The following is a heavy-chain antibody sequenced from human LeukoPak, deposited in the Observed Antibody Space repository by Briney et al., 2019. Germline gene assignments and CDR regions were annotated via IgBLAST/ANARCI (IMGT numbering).Heavy chain of an antibody. J-gene: IGHJ4*02. Sequence: PSETLSLTSAGSGVSISSSNWWRWVRQPPGKGLEWIGEIYHSGSTNYNPSLKSRVTISVDKSKNQFSLKLSSVTAADTAVYYCARDFSTVVKGYFDYWGQGTLVTVSS. V-gene: IGHV4-4*02. D-gene: IGHD4-23*01. CDR2: IYHSGST. CDR1: GVSISSSNW. CDR3: ARDFSTVVKGYFDY.